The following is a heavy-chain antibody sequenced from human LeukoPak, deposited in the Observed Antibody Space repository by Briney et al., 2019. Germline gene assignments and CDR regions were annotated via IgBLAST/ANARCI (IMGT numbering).Heavy chain of an antibody. CDR1: GFTFSSYW. D-gene: IGHD1/OR15-1a*01. V-gene: IGHV3-7*01. Sequence: GGSLRLSCAASGFTFSSYWMSWVRQAPGKGLEGVANIKQDGSEKYYVDSVKGRFTISRDNAKNSLYLQMNSLRAEDTAVYYCARNLGTGSFDYWGQGTLVTVSS. J-gene: IGHJ4*02. CDR2: IKQDGSEK. CDR3: ARNLGTGSFDY.